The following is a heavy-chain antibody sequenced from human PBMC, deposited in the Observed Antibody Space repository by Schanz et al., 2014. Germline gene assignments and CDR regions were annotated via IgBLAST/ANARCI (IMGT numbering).Heavy chain of an antibody. V-gene: IGHV3-23*01. CDR3: ARDSGSSSWYPSDY. D-gene: IGHD6-13*01. CDR1: GFTFTNYA. Sequence: EVQLLESGGGLVQPGGSLRLSCVASGFTFTNYAMTWVRQAPGKGLEWVSGISGSGGSTYDADSVKGRFIISRDNSKNTLYLQVNSLRAEDTAVYYCARDSGSSSWYPSDYWAQGTRVTVSS. CDR2: ISGSGGST. J-gene: IGHJ4*02.